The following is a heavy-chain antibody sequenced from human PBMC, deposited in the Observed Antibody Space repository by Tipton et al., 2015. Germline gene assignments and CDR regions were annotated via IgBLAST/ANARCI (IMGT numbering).Heavy chain of an antibody. Sequence: TLSLTCTVSGGSISSRSYYWGWIRQPPGKGLEWIGSISHSGNTYYNPSLKSRVTMSRDTSKNQFSLKMSSVTASDTAVYYCARARGRHGGLFDSWGQGILVTVSS. D-gene: IGHD4-23*01. CDR2: ISHSGNT. J-gene: IGHJ4*02. V-gene: IGHV4-39*07. CDR1: GGSISSRSYY. CDR3: ARARGRHGGLFDS.